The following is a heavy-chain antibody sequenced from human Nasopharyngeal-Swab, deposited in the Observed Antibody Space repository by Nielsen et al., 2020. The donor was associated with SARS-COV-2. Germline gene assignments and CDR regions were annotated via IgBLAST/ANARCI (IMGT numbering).Heavy chain of an antibody. D-gene: IGHD6-13*01. CDR2: IRQDESEK. CDR3: AKDGSSSPTY. J-gene: IGHJ4*02. CDR1: GFTFSTYW. Sequence: GGSLRLSCEASGFTFSTYWMSWVRQAPGKGLEWVANIRQDESEKYYVDSVKGRFTISRDNAKNSLFLQMNSLRVADTAVYYCAKDGSSSPTYWGQGTLVTVSS. V-gene: IGHV3-7*01.